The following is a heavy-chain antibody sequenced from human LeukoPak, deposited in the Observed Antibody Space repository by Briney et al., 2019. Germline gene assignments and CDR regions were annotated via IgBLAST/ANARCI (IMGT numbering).Heavy chain of an antibody. CDR3: ARDPCHGALDY. D-gene: IGHD2-2*01. Sequence: GGSLRLSSAASGFTFKNYAMNWVRQSPGQGLEWVSTISGDAVTSWYADSVKGRFTVSRDNSKNIVFLQMNNLRAEDTAVYYCARDPCHGALDYWGQGALVTVSS. V-gene: IGHV3-23*01. CDR2: ISGDAVTS. J-gene: IGHJ4*02. CDR1: GFTFKNYA.